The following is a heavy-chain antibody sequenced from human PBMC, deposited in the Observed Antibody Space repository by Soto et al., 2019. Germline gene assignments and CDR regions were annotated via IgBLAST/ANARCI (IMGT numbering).Heavy chain of an antibody. CDR3: ARDAPQQLAPYDAFDI. Sequence: GGSLRLSCAASGFTFSSYGMHWVRQAPGKGLEWVAVIWYDGSNKYYADSVKGRFTISRDNSKNTLYLQMNSLRAEDTAVYYCARDAPQQLAPYDAFDIWGQGTMVTVSS. CDR2: IWYDGSNK. D-gene: IGHD6-13*01. CDR1: GFTFSSYG. J-gene: IGHJ3*02. V-gene: IGHV3-33*01.